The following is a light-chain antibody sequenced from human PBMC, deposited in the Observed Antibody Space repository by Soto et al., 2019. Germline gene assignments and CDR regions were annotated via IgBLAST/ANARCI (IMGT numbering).Light chain of an antibody. J-gene: IGLJ2*01. CDR1: SSNIGKNY. CDR3: GTWDNSLSVVV. Sequence: QSVLTQPPSMSAAPGQKVTFSCSGSSSNIGKNYVSWYQQFPGTAPQLLIYDNNKRPSGIPDRFSGSKSGTSATLGITGLQAGDEADYFCGTWDNSLSVVVFGGGTKLTVL. CDR2: DNN. V-gene: IGLV1-51*01.